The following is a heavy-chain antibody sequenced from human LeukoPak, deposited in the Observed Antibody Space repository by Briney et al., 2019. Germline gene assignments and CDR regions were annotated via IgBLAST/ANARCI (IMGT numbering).Heavy chain of an antibody. D-gene: IGHD2-2*03. CDR2: INPNSGGT. CDR3: ARDLVDIVVVPAANGVNWFDP. V-gene: IGHV1-2*02. Sequence: GASVKVSCKASGYTFTGYYMHWVRQAPGQGLAWMGWINPNSGGTNYAQKFQGRVTMTRDTSISTAYMELSGLRSDDTAVYYCARDLVDIVVVPAANGVNWFDPWGQGTLVTVSS. J-gene: IGHJ5*02. CDR1: GYTFTGYY.